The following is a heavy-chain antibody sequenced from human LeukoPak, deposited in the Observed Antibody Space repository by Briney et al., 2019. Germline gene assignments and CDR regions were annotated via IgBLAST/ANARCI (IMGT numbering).Heavy chain of an antibody. CDR2: ISFDGSTK. CDR1: GFTFSSSG. V-gene: IGHV3-30*03. CDR3: ARPKVGSRGAFDI. J-gene: IGHJ3*02. Sequence: GGSLRLSCAASGFTFSSSGMHWVRQAPGKGLEWVAVISFDGSTKYYEDFVKGRFTISRDKSKNTLYLQMNSLRPEDTAVYYCARPKVGSRGAFDIWGQGTMVTVSS. D-gene: IGHD5/OR15-5a*01.